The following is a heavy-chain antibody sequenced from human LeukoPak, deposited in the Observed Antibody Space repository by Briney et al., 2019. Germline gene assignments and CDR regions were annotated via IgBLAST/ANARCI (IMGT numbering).Heavy chain of an antibody. CDR3: AREVGVVRRNGMDV. CDR2: ISGSGGST. V-gene: IGHV3-23*01. Sequence: PGGSLRLSCVASGFTFSNYWMHWVRQPPGKGLEWVSAISGSGGSTYYADSVKGRFTISRDNSKNTLYLQMNSLRAEDTAVYYCAREVGVVRRNGMDVWGQGTTVTVSS. J-gene: IGHJ6*02. CDR1: GFTFSNYW. D-gene: IGHD3-3*01.